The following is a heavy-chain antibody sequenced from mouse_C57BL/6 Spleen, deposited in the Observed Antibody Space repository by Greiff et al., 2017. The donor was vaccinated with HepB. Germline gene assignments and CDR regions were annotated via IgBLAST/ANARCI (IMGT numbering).Heavy chain of an antibody. CDR3: ARDLYYYGSSYWYFDV. Sequence: EVKLMESEGGLVQPGSSMKLSCTASGFTFSDYYMAWVRQVPEKGLEWVANINYDGSSTYYLDSLKSRFIISRDNAKNILYLQMSSLKSEDTATYYCARDLYYYGSSYWYFDVWGTGTTVTVSS. D-gene: IGHD1-1*01. CDR2: INYDGSST. CDR1: GFTFSDYY. J-gene: IGHJ1*03. V-gene: IGHV5-16*01.